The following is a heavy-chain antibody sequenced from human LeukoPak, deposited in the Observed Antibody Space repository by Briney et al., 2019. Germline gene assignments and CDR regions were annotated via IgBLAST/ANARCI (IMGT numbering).Heavy chain of an antibody. V-gene: IGHV3-23*01. CDR3: AKGDSYGSLFTAFDI. CDR1: GFTFNTYA. J-gene: IGHJ3*02. D-gene: IGHD5-18*01. Sequence: GGSLRLSCVASGFTFNTYAMTWVRQAPGKGLEWVSTISGSGGSTYYRDSMRGRFTISRHNSKNTLFLQINSLRVDDTAVYYCAKGDSYGSLFTAFDIWGQGTLVTVSS. CDR2: ISGSGGST.